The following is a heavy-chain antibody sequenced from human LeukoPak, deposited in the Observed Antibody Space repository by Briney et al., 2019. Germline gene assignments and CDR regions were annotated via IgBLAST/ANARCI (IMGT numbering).Heavy chain of an antibody. CDR1: GYKFTSYW. CDR3: ARRPAATGDNWFDP. D-gene: IGHD2-2*01. CDR2: IYPGDSDT. V-gene: IGHV5-51*01. Sequence: GESLKISCKASGYKFTSYWISWVRQMPGKGLEWMGIIYPGDSDTRYSPSFQGQVTISADKSISTAYLQWSSLKASDTAMYYCARRPAATGDNWFDPWGQGTLVTVSS. J-gene: IGHJ5*02.